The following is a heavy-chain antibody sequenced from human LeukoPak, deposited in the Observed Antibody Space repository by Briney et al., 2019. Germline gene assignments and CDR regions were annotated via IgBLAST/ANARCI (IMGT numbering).Heavy chain of an antibody. CDR1: GFTFDSYA. J-gene: IGHJ4*02. V-gene: IGHV3-23*01. Sequence: GGSLRLACAASGFTFDSYAMSWVRQAPGKGLEWVSAISISGGSTDYADSVKGRFTISRDNSKNTLYLQMNSLRAEDTALYYCAKKDGHYYDTSGYRGSFFDYLGQGTLVSVSS. CDR3: AKKDGHYYDTSGYRGSFFDY. CDR2: ISISGGST. D-gene: IGHD3-22*01.